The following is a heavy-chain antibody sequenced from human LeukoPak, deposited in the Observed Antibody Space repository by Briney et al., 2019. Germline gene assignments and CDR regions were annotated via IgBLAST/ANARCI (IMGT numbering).Heavy chain of an antibody. CDR3: ARGPLYYYYYYMDV. CDR2: IYYSGRP. Sequence: KPSETLSLTCTVSGGSISSHYWSWIRQPPGKGLEWIGYIYYSGRPNYNPSLRSRVTISVDTSKNQFSLKLSSVTAADTAVYYCARGPLYYYYYYMDVWGKGTTVTVSS. CDR1: GGSISSHY. V-gene: IGHV4-59*11. J-gene: IGHJ6*03.